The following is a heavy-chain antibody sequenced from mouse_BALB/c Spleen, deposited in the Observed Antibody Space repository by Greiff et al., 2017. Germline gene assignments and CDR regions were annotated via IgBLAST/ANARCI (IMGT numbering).Heavy chain of an antibody. CDR1: GFTFSSYT. CDR3: ARHGYYDAMDY. CDR2: ISNGGGST. Sequence: EVKLMESGGGLVQPGGSLKLSCAASGFTFSSYTMSWVRQTPEKRLEWVAYISNGGGSTYYPDTVKGRFTISRDNAKNTLYLQMSSLKSEDTAMYYCARHGYYDAMDYWGQGTSVTVSS. V-gene: IGHV5-12-2*01. D-gene: IGHD2-2*01. J-gene: IGHJ4*01.